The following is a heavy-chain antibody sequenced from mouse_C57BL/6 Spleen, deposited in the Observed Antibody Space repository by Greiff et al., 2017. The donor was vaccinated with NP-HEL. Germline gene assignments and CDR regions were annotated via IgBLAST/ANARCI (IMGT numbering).Heavy chain of an antibody. D-gene: IGHD2-5*01. J-gene: IGHJ3*01. CDR3: ARGGYSNQFAY. Sequence: EVMLVESGGGLVKPGGSLKLSCAASGFTFSSYAMSWVRQTPEKRLEWVATISDGGSYTYYPDNVKGRFTISRDNAKNNLYLQMSHLKSEDTAMYYCARGGYSNQFAYWGQGTLVTVSA. CDR2: ISDGGSYT. V-gene: IGHV5-4*03. CDR1: GFTFSSYA.